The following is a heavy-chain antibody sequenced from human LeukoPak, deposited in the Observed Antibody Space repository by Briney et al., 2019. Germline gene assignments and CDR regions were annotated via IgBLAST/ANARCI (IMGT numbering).Heavy chain of an antibody. J-gene: IGHJ4*02. CDR2: IYHSGST. CDR3: AKEGMIRGVIDY. V-gene: IGHV4-59*12. CDR1: GGSISSYY. Sequence: PSETLSLTCTVSGGSISSYYWSWIRQPPGKGLEWIGYIYHSGSTNYNPSLKSRVTMSVDTSKNQFSLKVNSVTAADTAVYYCAKEGMIRGVIDYWGQGALVTVSS. D-gene: IGHD3-10*01.